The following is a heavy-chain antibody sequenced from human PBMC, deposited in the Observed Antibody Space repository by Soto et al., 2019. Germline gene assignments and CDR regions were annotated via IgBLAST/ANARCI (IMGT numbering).Heavy chain of an antibody. Sequence: PSETLSLTCTVSGGSISSGDYYWSWIRQPPGKGLEWIGYIYYSGSTYYNPSLKSRVTISVDTSKNQFSLKLNYVTAADTAVYYCATEDVAVSKVGYWGLGTLVPVSS. CDR1: GGSISSGDYY. V-gene: IGHV4-30-4*02. CDR2: IYYSGST. CDR3: ATEDVAVSKVGY. J-gene: IGHJ4*02. D-gene: IGHD6-19*01.